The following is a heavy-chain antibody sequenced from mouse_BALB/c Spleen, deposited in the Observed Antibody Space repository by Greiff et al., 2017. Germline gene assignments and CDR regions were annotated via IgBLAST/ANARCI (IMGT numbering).Heavy chain of an antibody. J-gene: IGHJ3*01. V-gene: IGHV5-17*02. D-gene: IGHD4-1*02. Sequence: EVQLQESGGGLVQPGGSRKLSCAASGFTFSSFGMHWVRQAPEKGLEWVAYISSGSSTIYYADTVKGRFTISRDNPKNTLFLQMTSLRSEDTAMYYCARSTGKWFAYWGQGTLVTVSA. CDR1: GFTFSSFG. CDR3: ARSTGKWFAY. CDR2: ISSGSSTI.